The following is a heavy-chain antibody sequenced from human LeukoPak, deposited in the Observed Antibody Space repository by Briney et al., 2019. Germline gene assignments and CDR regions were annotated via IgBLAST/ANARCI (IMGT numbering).Heavy chain of an antibody. V-gene: IGHV3-23*01. J-gene: IGHJ3*01. Sequence: GRSLRLSCAASGFTFSNSAMSWVRQAPGKGLEWVSAISGRAGSPYYADSVKGRFTISRDNSKNTLYLQMNSLRAEDTAVYYCAKGGRWDYYDSIHWGQGTMVTVSP. CDR1: GFTFSNSA. CDR3: AKGGRWDYYDSIH. D-gene: IGHD3-22*01. CDR2: ISGRAGSP.